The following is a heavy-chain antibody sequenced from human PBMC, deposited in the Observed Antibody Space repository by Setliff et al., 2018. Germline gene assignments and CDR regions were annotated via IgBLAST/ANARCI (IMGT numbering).Heavy chain of an antibody. CDR1: GGTFRTDG. D-gene: IGHD3-22*01. CDR3: ARDTRDKYDSSGYYLSLDS. V-gene: IGHV1-69*13. Sequence: ASVKVSCKASGGTFRTDGFSWVRQAPGQGLEWMGRIIPVFRTANYAQKFRGRVTITADEVARTAYMELSTLRSEDTAVFYCARDTRDKYDSSGYYLSLDSWGQGSLVTVSS. CDR2: IIPVFRTA. J-gene: IGHJ4*02.